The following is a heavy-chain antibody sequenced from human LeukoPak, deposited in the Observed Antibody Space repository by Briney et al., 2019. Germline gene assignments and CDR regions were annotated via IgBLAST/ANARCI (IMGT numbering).Heavy chain of an antibody. Sequence: SETLSLTCAVYGGSFSDYYWTWIRQPPGKGLEWIGEINHSGSTNYKPSLKSRVTISVDTSKNQFSLKLSAVTAADTAVYYCARAEEGSGSPYSHYMDVWGKGTTVTVSS. CDR1: GGSFSDYY. CDR3: ARAEEGSGSPYSHYMDV. D-gene: IGHD3-3*01. J-gene: IGHJ6*03. V-gene: IGHV4-34*01. CDR2: INHSGST.